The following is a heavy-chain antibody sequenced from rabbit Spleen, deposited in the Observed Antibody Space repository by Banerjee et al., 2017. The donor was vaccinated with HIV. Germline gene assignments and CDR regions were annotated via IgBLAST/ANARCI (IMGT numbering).Heavy chain of an antibody. V-gene: IGHV1S45*01. CDR2: IYAGSGAT. CDR1: GFSFSSSYY. CDR3: ARDRIYAGYVGFGYASMDYFDL. D-gene: IGHD6-1*01. J-gene: IGHJ4*01. Sequence: QEQLVESGGGLVQPEGSLTLACTASGFSFSSSYYMCWVRQAPGKGLEWIACIYAGSGATYYASWAKGRFTSSKTSSTTVTLQMTSLTAADTATYFCARDRIYAGYVGFGYASMDYFDLWGPGTLVTVS.